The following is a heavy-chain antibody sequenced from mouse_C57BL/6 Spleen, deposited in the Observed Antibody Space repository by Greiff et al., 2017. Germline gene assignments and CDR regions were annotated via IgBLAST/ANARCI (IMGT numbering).Heavy chain of an antibody. D-gene: IGHD1-2*01. CDR2: IWGVGST. Sequence: QVQLKESGPGLVAPSQSLSITCTVSGFSLTSYGVDWVRQSPGKGLEWLGVIWGVGSTNYTSALKSRLSISKDNSKSQVFLKMNSLQTDDTAMYYCASGDTTARFADWGQGTLVTVSA. CDR3: ASGDTTARFAD. V-gene: IGHV2-6*01. CDR1: GFSLTSYG. J-gene: IGHJ3*01.